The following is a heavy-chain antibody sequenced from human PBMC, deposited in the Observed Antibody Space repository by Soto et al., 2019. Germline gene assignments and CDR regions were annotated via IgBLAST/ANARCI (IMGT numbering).Heavy chain of an antibody. CDR3: AKTPRGGASGDWYFDL. D-gene: IGHD3-10*01. CDR2: IKSSGSPT. Sequence: EVQLLESGGGWVQPGGSLRLSCAASGFTFSTYAMTWVRLAPGRGLEWVLGIKSSGSPTDYPESVKGRFTISRDNLMKPLFLDMNGLRAEDTAIYYCAKTPRGGASGDWYFDLWGRGTLVTVSS. J-gene: IGHJ2*01. CDR1: GFTFSTYA. V-gene: IGHV3-23*05.